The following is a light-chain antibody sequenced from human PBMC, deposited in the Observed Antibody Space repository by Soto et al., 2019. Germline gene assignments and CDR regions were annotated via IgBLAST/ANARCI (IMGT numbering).Light chain of an antibody. CDR3: QQRSDWPSIS. Sequence: EIVLTQSPGTLSLSPGERATLSCRASQSVSSSYLAWYQQKPGQAPRLLIYGVSTRATGVPARFSGSGSETDFSLTISSLQIEDFALYYCQQRSDWPSISFGQGTQLEIK. V-gene: IGKV3D-20*02. J-gene: IGKJ5*01. CDR2: GVS. CDR1: QSVSSSY.